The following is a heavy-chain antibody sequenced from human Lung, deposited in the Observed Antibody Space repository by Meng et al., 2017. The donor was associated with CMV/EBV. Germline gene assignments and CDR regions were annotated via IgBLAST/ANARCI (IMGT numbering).Heavy chain of an antibody. CDR3: ARDFSGYSSSSLY. D-gene: IGHD6-13*01. J-gene: IGHJ4*02. CDR1: GYTFTSYY. V-gene: IGHV1-46*01. Sequence: ASXXVSXKASGYTFTSYYMHWVRQAPGQGLEWMGIINPSGGSTSYAQKFQGRVTMTRDTSTSTVYMELSSLRSEDTAVYYCARDFSGYSSSSLYWGQGTXVNGAS. CDR2: INPSGGST.